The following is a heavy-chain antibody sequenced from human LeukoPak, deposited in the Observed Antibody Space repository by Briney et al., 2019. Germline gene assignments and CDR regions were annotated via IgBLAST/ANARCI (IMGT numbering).Heavy chain of an antibody. CDR3: ASSGAGRTTEYFQH. Sequence: PSQTPSLTCTVSGGSISSGDYYWSWIRQPPGKGLEWIGYIYYSGSTYYNPSLKSRVTISVDTSKNQFSLKLSSVTAADTAVYFCASSGAGRTTEYFQHWGQGTLVTVSS. CDR1: GGSISSGDYY. J-gene: IGHJ1*01. V-gene: IGHV4-30-4*01. CDR2: IYYSGST. D-gene: IGHD6-19*01.